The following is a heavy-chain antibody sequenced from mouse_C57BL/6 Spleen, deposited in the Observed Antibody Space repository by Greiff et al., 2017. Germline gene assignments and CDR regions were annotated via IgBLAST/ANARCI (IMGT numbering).Heavy chain of an antibody. V-gene: IGHV1-76*01. Sequence: VQLQESGAELVRPGASVKLSCKASGYTFTDYYINWVKQRPGQGLEWIARIYPGSGNTYYNEKFKGKATLTAEKSSSTAYMQLSSLTSEDSAVYFCARFDYDGRFAVWGQGTLVTVSA. J-gene: IGHJ3*01. D-gene: IGHD2-4*01. CDR1: GYTFTDYY. CDR3: ARFDYDGRFAV. CDR2: IYPGSGNT.